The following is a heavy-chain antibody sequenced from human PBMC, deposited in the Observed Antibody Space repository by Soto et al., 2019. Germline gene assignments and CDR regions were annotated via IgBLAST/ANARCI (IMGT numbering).Heavy chain of an antibody. CDR3: VRGVAAFGTDWFDP. Sequence: QVQLQESGPGLVKPSENLSLSCTVSGDSISSSYWNWVRQTADKRLEWIGRIHSTGGSHYNPSLRSRRTMSIDTSKKQFYLELTSVTAADTAVYYCVRGVAAFGTDWFDPWGQGTLVTVSS. CDR2: IHSTGGS. V-gene: IGHV4-4*07. J-gene: IGHJ5*02. CDR1: GDSISSSY. D-gene: IGHD6-13*01.